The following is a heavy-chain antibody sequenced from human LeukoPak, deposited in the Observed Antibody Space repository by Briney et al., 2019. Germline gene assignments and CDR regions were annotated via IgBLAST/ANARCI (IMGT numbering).Heavy chain of an antibody. Sequence: SQTLSLTCTVSGDSTNSGGNYRSWIRQPPGKGLEGIGYIYHSGSTHFNPSLKSRSSLSVDTSKNQFSLKLTSVTAADTAVYYCARWGGFYSYWGQGILVTVSS. V-gene: IGHV4-30-4*01. CDR3: ARWGGFYSY. CDR1: GDSTNSGGNY. J-gene: IGHJ4*02. CDR2: IYHSGST. D-gene: IGHD6-25*01.